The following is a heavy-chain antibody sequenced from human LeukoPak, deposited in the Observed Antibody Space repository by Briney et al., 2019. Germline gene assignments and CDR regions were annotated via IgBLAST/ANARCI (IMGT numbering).Heavy chain of an antibody. CDR2: ISSGSSYI. CDR3: ASIVYSGYDSNDY. D-gene: IGHD5-12*01. V-gene: IGHV3-21*01. J-gene: IGHJ4*02. Sequence: GRSLRLPCAASGFTFSSYSMNWVRQAPGKGLEWVSSISSGSSYIYYADSVKSRFTISRDNAKNSLYLQMNSLRAEDTAVYYCASIVYSGYDSNDYWGQGTLVTVSS. CDR1: GFTFSSYS.